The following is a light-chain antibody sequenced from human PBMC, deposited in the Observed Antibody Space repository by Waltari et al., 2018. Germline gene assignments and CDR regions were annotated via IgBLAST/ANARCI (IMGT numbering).Light chain of an antibody. Sequence: EVLMTQSPATLSVSPGERVTSSCRASQNIHDNLSWYQQKPGQAPRLLIYRASTRATAIPARFRGSGSGTEFTLTISSLQSEDLAIYYCQQYNKWPPLTFGGGTKVEIK. CDR1: QNIHDN. CDR2: RAS. CDR3: QQYNKWPPLT. J-gene: IGKJ4*01. V-gene: IGKV3-15*01.